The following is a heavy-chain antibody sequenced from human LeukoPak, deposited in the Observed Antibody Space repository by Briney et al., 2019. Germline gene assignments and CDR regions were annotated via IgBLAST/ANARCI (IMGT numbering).Heavy chain of an antibody. V-gene: IGHV3-21*01. J-gene: IGHJ4*02. CDR3: AREGVVVGRDFDY. D-gene: IGHD2-15*01. CDR1: GFTFSNAW. Sequence: GGSLRLSCAASGFTFSNAWMGWVRQAPGKGLEWVSSISSSSNYIYYADSVKGRFTISRDNAKNSLYLQMNSLRAEDTAFYYCAREGVVVGRDFDYWGQGTLVTVSS. CDR2: ISSSSNYI.